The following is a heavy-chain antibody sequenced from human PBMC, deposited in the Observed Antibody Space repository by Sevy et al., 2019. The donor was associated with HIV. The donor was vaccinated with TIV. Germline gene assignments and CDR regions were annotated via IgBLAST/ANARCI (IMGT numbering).Heavy chain of an antibody. CDR1: GGSISSSSYY. CDR2: IYYSGST. V-gene: IGHV4-39*01. D-gene: IGHD6-19*01. CDR3: ARKLIAVAGPNWFDP. Sequence: SETLSLTCTVSGGSISSSSYYWGWIRQPPGKGLEWIGSIYYSGSTYYNPSLKSRVTISVDTSKNQFSLKLSSVTAADTARYYCARKLIAVAGPNWFDPWGQGTLVTVSS. J-gene: IGHJ5*02.